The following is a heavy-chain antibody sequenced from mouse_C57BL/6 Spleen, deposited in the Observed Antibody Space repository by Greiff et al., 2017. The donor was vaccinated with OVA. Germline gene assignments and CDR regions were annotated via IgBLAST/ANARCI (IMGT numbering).Heavy chain of an antibody. J-gene: IGHJ3*01. CDR3: ARAYYDYDEAWFAY. Sequence: QVQLPQPGAALVKPGASVKLSCKASGYTFTSYWMHWVKQRPGPCLEWIGMIHPNSCRPNYNEKFKSTATLTVDKSSSTAYMQLSSLTSEDSAVYYCARAYYDYDEAWFAYWGQGTLVTVSA. CDR1: GYTFTSYW. D-gene: IGHD2-4*01. V-gene: IGHV1-64*01. CDR2: IHPNSCRP.